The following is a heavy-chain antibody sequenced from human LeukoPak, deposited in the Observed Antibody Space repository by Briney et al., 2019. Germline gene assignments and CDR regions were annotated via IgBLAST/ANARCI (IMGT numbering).Heavy chain of an antibody. CDR2: INHSGST. CDR1: GGSFSGYY. D-gene: IGHD3-22*01. J-gene: IGHJ4*02. CDR3: ARIARGGYYDSSGYYRTFDY. V-gene: IGHV4-34*01. Sequence: SETLSLTCAVYGGSFSGYYWSWIRQPPGKGLEWIGEINHSGSTNYNPSLKSRVTISVDTSKNQFSLKLSSVTAADTAVYYCARIARGGYYDSSGYYRTFDYWGQGTLVTVSS.